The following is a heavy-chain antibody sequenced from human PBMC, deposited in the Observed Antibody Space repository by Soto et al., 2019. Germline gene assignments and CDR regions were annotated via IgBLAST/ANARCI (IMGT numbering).Heavy chain of an antibody. D-gene: IGHD4-17*01. CDR1: GGSFSGYY. CDR3: ARPLSGHYGRGYYFDY. CDR2: INHSGST. V-gene: IGHV4-34*01. Sequence: QVQLQQWGAGLLKPSETLSLTCAVYGGSFSGYYWSWIRQPPGKGLEWIGEINHSGSTNYNPSLKSRVTISVDTSKNQFSLKLSSVTAADTAVYYCARPLSGHYGRGYYFDYWGQGTLVTVSS. J-gene: IGHJ4*02.